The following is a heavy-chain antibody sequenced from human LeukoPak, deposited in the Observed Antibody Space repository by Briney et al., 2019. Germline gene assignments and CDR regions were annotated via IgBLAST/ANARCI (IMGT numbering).Heavy chain of an antibody. CDR1: GYTFTSYY. J-gene: IGHJ3*02. Sequence: ASVKVSCKASGYTFTSYYMHWVRQAPGQGLEWMGIINPSGGSTSYAQRFQGRVTMTRDTSTSTVYMELSSLRSEDTAVYYCARSQPHDAFDIWGQGTMVTVSS. D-gene: IGHD5-18*01. V-gene: IGHV1-46*01. CDR2: INPSGGST. CDR3: ARSQPHDAFDI.